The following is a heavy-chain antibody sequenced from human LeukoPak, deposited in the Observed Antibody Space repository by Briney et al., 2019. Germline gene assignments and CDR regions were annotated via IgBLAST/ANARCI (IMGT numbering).Heavy chain of an antibody. CDR1: GFTFSSYE. CDR3: ARGRYCSGGICYEDY. V-gene: IGHV3-48*03. Sequence: GGSLRLSCAASGFTFSSYEMNWVRQAPGKGLEWVSYISSSGSTIYYADSVKGRFTISRDNAKNSLYLQMNSLRAEDTAVYYCARGRYCSGGICYEDYWGQGTLVTVS. D-gene: IGHD2-15*01. J-gene: IGHJ4*02. CDR2: ISSSGSTI.